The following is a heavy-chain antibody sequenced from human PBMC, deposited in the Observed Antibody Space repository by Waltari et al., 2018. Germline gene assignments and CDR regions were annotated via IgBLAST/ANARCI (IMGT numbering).Heavy chain of an antibody. Sequence: EVQLVESGGGLVKPGGSLRLSCAASGFTFSSYSMNGVRQAPGKGLEWVSSISSSSSYIYYADSVKGRFTISRDNAKNSLYLQMNSLRAEDTAVYYCARDLEQLVRFFDYWGQGTLVTVSS. CDR1: GFTFSSYS. J-gene: IGHJ4*02. CDR3: ARDLEQLVRFFDY. V-gene: IGHV3-21*01. D-gene: IGHD6-6*01. CDR2: ISSSSSYI.